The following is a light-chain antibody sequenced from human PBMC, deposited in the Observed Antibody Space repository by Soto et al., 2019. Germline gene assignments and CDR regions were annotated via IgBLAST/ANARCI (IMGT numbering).Light chain of an antibody. J-gene: IGKJ1*01. Sequence: EIVMTQSPATLSVSPGERATLSCRASQSVSSNLAWYQQKPGQAPRVLIYGASTRATGIPARFSGSGSGTEFTLTISSLHSEDFAVYYCQQYDDWRTFAQGTKVEIK. CDR3: QQYDDWRT. CDR1: QSVSSN. V-gene: IGKV3-15*01. CDR2: GAS.